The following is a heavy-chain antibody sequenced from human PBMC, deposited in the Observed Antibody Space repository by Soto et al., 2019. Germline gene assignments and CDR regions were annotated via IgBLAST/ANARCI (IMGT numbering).Heavy chain of an antibody. Sequence: GGSLRLSCAASGFTFDTYGMYWVRQVPGKGLTWVSRISDDGSTATYADSVKGRFVISRDNAKNSLYLEMNTLRVDDSGLYYCARGPRVSSTGTGAHWGRGTLVTVSS. D-gene: IGHD1-1*01. V-gene: IGHV3-74*01. CDR2: ISDDGSTA. J-gene: IGHJ4*02. CDR1: GFTFDTYG. CDR3: ARGPRVSSTGTGAH.